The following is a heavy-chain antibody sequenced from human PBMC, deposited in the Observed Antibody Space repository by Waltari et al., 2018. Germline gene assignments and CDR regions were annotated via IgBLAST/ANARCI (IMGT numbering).Heavy chain of an antibody. V-gene: IGHV3-7*01. D-gene: IGHD6-13*01. CDR1: GLCFRHYG. CDR3: TRGGRDSSWYWRD. CDR2: IKQDGSEK. Sequence: EGQLVESGGGLAQPGGSLRLCCAASGLCFRHYGMTWGRQASVKGPEGVANIKQDGSEKYYMDSVKGRFTISRDNAKNSLYLQMNNLRVEDTAVYYCTRGGRDSSWYWRDWGQGTLVTVSS. J-gene: IGHJ4*02.